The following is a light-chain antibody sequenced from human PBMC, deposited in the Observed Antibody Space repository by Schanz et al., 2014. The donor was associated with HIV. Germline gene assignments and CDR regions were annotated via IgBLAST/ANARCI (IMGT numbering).Light chain of an antibody. V-gene: IGKV3-20*01. J-gene: IGKJ1*01. CDR1: QTVSSNS. Sequence: EIVLTQSPVILSLSPGERATLSCRASQTVSSNSLGWYQQKRGQVPRLLIYSASRRANGIPDRFSGSGSGTDFTLTISRLEPEDFATYYCQQYDTSSWTFGLGTKV. CDR2: SAS. CDR3: QQYDTSSWT.